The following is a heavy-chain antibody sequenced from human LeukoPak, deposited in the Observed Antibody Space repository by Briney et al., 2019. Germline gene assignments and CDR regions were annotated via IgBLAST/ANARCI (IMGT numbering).Heavy chain of an antibody. J-gene: IGHJ4*02. V-gene: IGHV3-23*01. D-gene: IGHD6-19*01. CDR2: ISGSGGST. CDR1: GFTFSSYA. Sequence: GGSLRLSCAASGFTFSSYAMSWVRQAPGKGLEWVSTISGSGGSTYYADSVRGRFTISRDNSKNTLYMQMNSLRAEDTAVYYCAKDVRLGGGWYPYFDYWGQGTLVTVSS. CDR3: AKDVRLGGGWYPYFDY.